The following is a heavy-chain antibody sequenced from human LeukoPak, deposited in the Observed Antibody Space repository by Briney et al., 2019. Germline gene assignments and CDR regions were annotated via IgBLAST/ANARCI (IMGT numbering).Heavy chain of an antibody. CDR2: IYHGGST. V-gene: IGHV4-38-2*01. CDR1: GYSISSGYC. CDR3: ARTTEQELWFGELLGYYYYYMDV. J-gene: IGHJ6*03. Sequence: PSETLSLTCAVSGYSISSGYCWGWIRQPPGKGLEWIGSIYHGGSTYYNPSLKSRVTISVDTSKNQFSLKLSSVTAADTAVYYCARTTEQELWFGELLGYYYYYMDVWGKGTTVTVSS. D-gene: IGHD3-10*01.